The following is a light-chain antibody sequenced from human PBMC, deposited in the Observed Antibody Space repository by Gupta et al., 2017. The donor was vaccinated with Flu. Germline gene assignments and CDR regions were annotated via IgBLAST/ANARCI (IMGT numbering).Light chain of an antibody. J-gene: IGKJ4*01. V-gene: IGKV4-1*01. CDR2: WAS. CDR3: QQDYNTPT. CDR1: QTILYTSNNKNY. Sequence: GMTQSPDSLAVSLGERATINCKSSQTILYTSNNKNYLAWYQQKPGQPPKLLIYWASTRESGVPDRFSGSGSGTDFTLTISSLQAEDVAVYYCQQDYNTPTFGGGTKVEIK.